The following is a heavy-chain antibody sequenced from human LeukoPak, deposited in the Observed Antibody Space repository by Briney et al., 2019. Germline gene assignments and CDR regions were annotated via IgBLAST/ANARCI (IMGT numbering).Heavy chain of an antibody. D-gene: IGHD5-18*01. Sequence: GGSLRLSCAASGFTFSSYAMSWVRQAPGKGLEWVSAINSPGGSTYYADSVKGRFTISRDNSKNTLYLQMNSLRDEDTAVYYCVRGEATAVVPGCDYWGQGILVTVSS. CDR1: GFTFSSYA. J-gene: IGHJ4*02. CDR2: INSPGGST. V-gene: IGHV3-23*01. CDR3: VRGEATAVVPGCDY.